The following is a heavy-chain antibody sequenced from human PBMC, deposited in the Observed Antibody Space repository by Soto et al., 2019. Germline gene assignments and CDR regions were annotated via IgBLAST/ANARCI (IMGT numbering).Heavy chain of an antibody. J-gene: IGHJ4*02. CDR2: IWYDGSNK. CDR3: ARELNRRSYYGPIHY. D-gene: IGHD3-22*01. CDR1: GFTFSSYG. Sequence: GGSLRLSCAASGFTFSSYGMHWVRQAPGKGLEWVAVIWYDGSNKYYADSVKGRFTISRDNSKNTLYLQMNSLRAEDTAVYYCARELNRRSYYGPIHYWGQGTLVTVSS. V-gene: IGHV3-33*01.